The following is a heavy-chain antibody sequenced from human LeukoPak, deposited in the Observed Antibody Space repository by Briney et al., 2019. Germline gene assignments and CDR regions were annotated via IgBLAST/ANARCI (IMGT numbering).Heavy chain of an antibody. V-gene: IGHV3-43*01. CDR3: ATERSRYFDD. D-gene: IGHD3-16*02. Sequence: HPGGSLRLSCAASGFIFSGYWMHWVRQAPGKGLEWVSLITRDGGSTLYADSVKGRFTISRDTSKYSLFLQMNSLTTEDTALYYCATERSRYFDDWGQGTLVTVSS. J-gene: IGHJ4*02. CDR1: GFIFSGYW. CDR2: ITRDGGST.